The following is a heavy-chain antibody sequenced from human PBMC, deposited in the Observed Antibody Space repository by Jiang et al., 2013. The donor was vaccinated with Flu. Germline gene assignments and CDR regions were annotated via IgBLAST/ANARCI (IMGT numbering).Heavy chain of an antibody. Sequence: GAEMKKPGASMKVSCKVSGYTLTELSMHWVRQAPGKGLEWMGGFDPEDGETIYAQKFQGRVTMTEDTSTDTAYMELSSLRSEDTAVYYCATSIPARSGSYYAFDIWGQGTMVTVSS. D-gene: IGHD1-26*01. CDR3: ATSIPARSGSYYAFDI. CDR1: GYTLTELS. V-gene: IGHV1-24*01. CDR2: FDPEDGET. J-gene: IGHJ3*02.